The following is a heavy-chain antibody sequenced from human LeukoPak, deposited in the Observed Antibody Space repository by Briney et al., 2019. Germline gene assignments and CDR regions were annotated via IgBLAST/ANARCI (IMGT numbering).Heavy chain of an antibody. Sequence: GSLRLSCAASGFTLNNAWMSWVRRAPGKGLEWLGRIKRETDGGTIDYAAPVKGRFTISRDDSRNTLYLQMDSLKIEDTAVYYCTTDRYYDNSELQFQHWGQGTLVTVSS. CDR3: TTDRYYDNSELQFQH. D-gene: IGHD3-22*01. CDR1: GFTLNNAW. CDR2: IKRETDGGTI. J-gene: IGHJ1*01. V-gene: IGHV3-15*01.